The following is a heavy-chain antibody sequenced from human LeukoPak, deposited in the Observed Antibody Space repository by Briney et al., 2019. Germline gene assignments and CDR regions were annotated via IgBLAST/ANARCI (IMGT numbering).Heavy chain of an antibody. V-gene: IGHV3-49*04. Sequence: GGSLRLSCAASGFTFSSYEMSWVRQAPGKGLEWVGFIRSKAYGGTTEYAASVKGRFTISRDDSKSIAYLQMNSLKTEDTAVYYCTRVVRYYYGSESYYYYYYGMDVWGQGTTVTVSS. CDR3: TRVVRYYYGSESYYYYYYGMDV. CDR2: IRSKAYGGTT. CDR1: GFTFSSYE. J-gene: IGHJ6*02. D-gene: IGHD3-10*01.